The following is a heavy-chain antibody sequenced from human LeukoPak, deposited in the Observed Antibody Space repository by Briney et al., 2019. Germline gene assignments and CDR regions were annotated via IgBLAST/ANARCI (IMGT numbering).Heavy chain of an antibody. CDR3: ARSPTWSDYYQGLGMDV. CDR2: ISANDGNT. CDR1: GYTFTSYG. Sequence: ASVKVSCKASGYTFTSYGISWVRQAPGQGLEWMGWISANDGNTDYPQKLQGRVTMTTDTSTSTAYMELRSLRSDDTAVYYCARSPTWSDYYQGLGMDVWGQGTTVTVSS. D-gene: IGHD3-3*01. V-gene: IGHV1-18*01. J-gene: IGHJ6*02.